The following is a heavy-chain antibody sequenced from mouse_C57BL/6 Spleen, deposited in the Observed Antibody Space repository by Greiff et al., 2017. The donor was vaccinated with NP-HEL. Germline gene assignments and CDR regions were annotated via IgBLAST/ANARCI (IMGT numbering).Heavy chain of an antibody. V-gene: IGHV2-9*01. Sequence: VQLQESGPGLVAPSQSLSITCTVSGFSLTRYGVDWVRQPPGKGLEWLGVIWGGGRTNYNSALMSRLCISKDNSKSQVFLKMNSLQTDDTAMYYCAKRGMNDYDRSGFAYWGQGTLVTVSA. D-gene: IGHD2-4*01. CDR2: IWGGGRT. J-gene: IGHJ3*01. CDR3: AKRGMNDYDRSGFAY. CDR1: GFSLTRYG.